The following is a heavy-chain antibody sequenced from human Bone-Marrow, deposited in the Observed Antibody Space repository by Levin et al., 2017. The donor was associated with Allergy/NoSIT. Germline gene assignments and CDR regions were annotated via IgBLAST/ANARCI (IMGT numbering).Heavy chain of an antibody. D-gene: IGHD6-13*01. CDR2: ISGSGGST. CDR1: GFTFSSYA. CDR3: AKGGTAAGFGHDY. Sequence: GESLKISCAASGFTFSSYAMSWVRQAPGKGLEWVSAISGSGGSTYYADSVKGRFTISRDNSKNTLYLQMNSLRAEDTALYYCAKGGTAAGFGHDYWGQGTLVTVSS. J-gene: IGHJ4*02. V-gene: IGHV3-23*01.